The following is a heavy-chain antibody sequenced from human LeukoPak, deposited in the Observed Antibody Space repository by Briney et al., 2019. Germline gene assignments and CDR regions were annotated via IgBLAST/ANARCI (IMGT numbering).Heavy chain of an antibody. CDR3: ARSQAGGWYEDY. D-gene: IGHD6-19*01. CDR2: ISGSGGST. V-gene: IGHV3-23*01. J-gene: IGHJ4*02. Sequence: PGGSLRLSCAASGFTFSSYGMSWVRQAPGKGLEWVSAISGSGGSTYYADSVKGRFTISRDNSKNTLYLQMNSLRAEDTAVYYCARSQAGGWYEDYWGQGTLVTVSS. CDR1: GFTFSSYG.